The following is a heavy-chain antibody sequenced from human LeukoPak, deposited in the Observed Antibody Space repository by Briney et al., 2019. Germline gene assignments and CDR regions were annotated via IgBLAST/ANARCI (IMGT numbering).Heavy chain of an antibody. V-gene: IGHV3-23*01. Sequence: GGSLRLSCAASGFTFKTYAMNWVRQVPGKGLEWVSAISGSGGSTYYADSVKGRFTISRDNSKNTLYLQMNSLRAEDTAVYYCAKDPALGDYVWGSYREDYWGQGTLVTVSS. CDR3: AKDPALGDYVWGSYREDY. CDR2: ISGSGGST. J-gene: IGHJ4*02. D-gene: IGHD3-16*02. CDR1: GFTFKTYA.